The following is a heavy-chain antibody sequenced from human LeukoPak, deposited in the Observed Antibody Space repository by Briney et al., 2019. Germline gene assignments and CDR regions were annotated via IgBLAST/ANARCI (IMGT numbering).Heavy chain of an antibody. V-gene: IGHV3-23*05. CDR3: TRGHAAMGEY. Sequence: GGSLRLSCAASGFTFSSCAMTWVRQAPGKGLECVSVIHSNDDTYYAASVRGRFTISRDSSNHMLYLQMNSLRVEDTAVYYCTRGHAAMGEYWGQGTLVTVSS. CDR1: GFTFSSCA. CDR2: IHSNDDT. D-gene: IGHD5-18*01. J-gene: IGHJ4*02.